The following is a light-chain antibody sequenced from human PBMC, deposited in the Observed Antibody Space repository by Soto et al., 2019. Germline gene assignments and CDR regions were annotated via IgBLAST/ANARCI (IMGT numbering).Light chain of an antibody. V-gene: IGKV3-15*01. J-gene: IGKJ4*01. CDR3: QQYNNWPLT. Sequence: EVVMTQSPDTLSVSPGDGATLSCRASQNVHSDLAWYQQKPGQAPRLVIYDTSTRATDIPVRFTGGGSGTEFTLTISSLKSEDFVVYYCQQYNNWPLTFGGGIKVEIK. CDR1: QNVHSD. CDR2: DTS.